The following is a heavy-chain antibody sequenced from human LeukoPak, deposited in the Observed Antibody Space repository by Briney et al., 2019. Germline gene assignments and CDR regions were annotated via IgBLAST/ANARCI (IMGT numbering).Heavy chain of an antibody. D-gene: IGHD2-2*01. J-gene: IGHJ4*02. V-gene: IGHV4-39*01. Sequence: SETLSLTCTVSGGSISSSSYYWGWIRQPPGKGLEWIGSIYYSGSTYYNPSLKSRVTISVDTSKNQISLKLSSVTAADTAVYYCARQLGYCSSTSCYADKVDYWGQGTQVTVSS. CDR1: GGSISSSSYY. CDR3: ARQLGYCSSTSCYADKVDY. CDR2: IYYSGST.